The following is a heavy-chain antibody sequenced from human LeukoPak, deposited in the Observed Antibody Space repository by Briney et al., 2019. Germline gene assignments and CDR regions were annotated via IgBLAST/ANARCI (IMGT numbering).Heavy chain of an antibody. V-gene: IGHV4-59*01. CDR1: GGSISSYY. Sequence: SSETLSLTCTVSGGSISSYYWSWIRQPPGKGLEWIGYIYYSGSTNYNPSLKSRVTISVDTSKNQFSLKLSSVTAADTAVYYCARGEGYSPLDYWGQGTLVTVSS. J-gene: IGHJ4*02. D-gene: IGHD5-18*01. CDR3: ARGEGYSPLDY. CDR2: IYYSGST.